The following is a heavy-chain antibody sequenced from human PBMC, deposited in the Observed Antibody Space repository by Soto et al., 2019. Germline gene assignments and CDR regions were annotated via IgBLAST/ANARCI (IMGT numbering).Heavy chain of an antibody. CDR2: IIPVLGMA. V-gene: IGHV1-69*08. D-gene: IGHD5-12*01. Sequence: QVQLVQSGAEMKKPGSSVKVSCQGSGDIFDSLTINWVRQAPGQGLEWMGRIIPVLGMANYAQKFQGRVTIIADKSTSTVYMELSSLTSEDTAVYYCARELGGYDYLYYYYYMDVWGEGTTVTVSS. CDR3: ARELGGYDYLYYYYYMDV. CDR1: GDIFDSLT. J-gene: IGHJ6*03.